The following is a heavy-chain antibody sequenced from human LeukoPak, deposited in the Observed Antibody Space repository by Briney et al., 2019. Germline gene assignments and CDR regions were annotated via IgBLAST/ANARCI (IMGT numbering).Heavy chain of an antibody. CDR1: GFTFSSYW. Sequence: PGGSLRLSCAASGFTFSSYWMSWVRQAPGKGLEWVANIRQDGSDKYYVDSVKGRFTISRDNAKNSLYLQMNSLRAEDTAMYYCAKAKTSNLYFFDYWGQGALVTVSS. V-gene: IGHV3-7*03. CDR3: AKAKTSNLYFFDY. J-gene: IGHJ4*02. CDR2: IRQDGSDK. D-gene: IGHD2-2*01.